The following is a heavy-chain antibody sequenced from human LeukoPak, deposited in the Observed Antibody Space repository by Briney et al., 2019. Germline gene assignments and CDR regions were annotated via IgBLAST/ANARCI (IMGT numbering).Heavy chain of an antibody. D-gene: IGHD3-22*01. CDR3: ARAGSFYYDTGGYYPFDY. Sequence: SETLSLTCAVYGESFSCYYWSWIRQPPGKGLEWIGEINHSGTTNYNPSLKSRVTISVDTSKNQFSLNLNSVTAADTAVYYCARAGSFYYDTGGYYPFDYWGQGTLVTVSS. CDR2: INHSGTT. V-gene: IGHV4-34*01. J-gene: IGHJ4*02. CDR1: GESFSCYY.